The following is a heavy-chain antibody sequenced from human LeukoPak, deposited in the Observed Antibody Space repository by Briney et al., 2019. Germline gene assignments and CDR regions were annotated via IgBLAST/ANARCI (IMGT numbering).Heavy chain of an antibody. CDR1: GFTFTSYA. D-gene: IGHD5-18*01. CDR2: ISGSGGST. J-gene: IGHJ4*02. V-gene: IGHV3-23*01. CDR3: AKMDTAMGTNYFDY. Sequence: GGSLRLSCAASGFTFTSYAMSWVRQAPGKGLEWVSAISGSGGSTYYADSVKGRYTIYRDNSKNTLYLQMNSLRAEDTAVYYCAKMDTAMGTNYFDYWGQGTLVTVSS.